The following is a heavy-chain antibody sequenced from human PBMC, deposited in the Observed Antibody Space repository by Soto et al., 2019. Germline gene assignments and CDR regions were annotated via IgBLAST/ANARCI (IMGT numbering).Heavy chain of an antibody. CDR3: TRDMGGKGAY. D-gene: IGHD3-16*01. V-gene: IGHV3-74*01. CDR2: IDEYGSTI. Sequence: EVQLVESGGGLVQPGGSLRLSCAASGFTFSSYWMHWVRQVPGKGLLWVSRIDEYGSTINYADSVRGRFTISRDNARNTLFLGMDSVRAEDTALYYCTRDMGGKGAYWGPGTLVTVSS. J-gene: IGHJ4*02. CDR1: GFTFSSYW.